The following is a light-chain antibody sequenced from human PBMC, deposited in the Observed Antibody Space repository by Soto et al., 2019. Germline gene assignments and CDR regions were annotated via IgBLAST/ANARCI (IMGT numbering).Light chain of an antibody. CDR2: DVN. CDR3: SSYTKSSPV. CDR1: NSDVGGCNY. J-gene: IGLJ1*01. Sequence: QSVLTQPASVSGSPGQSITISCTGTNSDVGGCNYVSYYLQHPGKAPKFMIYDVNNRPSGVSIRFSGSKSGNTASLTFSGLQAEDEAAYYCSSYTKSSPVFGAGTKVTVL. V-gene: IGLV2-14*01.